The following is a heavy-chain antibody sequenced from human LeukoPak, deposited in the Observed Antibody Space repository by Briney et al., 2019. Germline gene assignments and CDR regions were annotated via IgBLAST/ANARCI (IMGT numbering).Heavy chain of an antibody. CDR2: ISWDGGST. CDR3: AKDRGGGSYLFDY. CDR1: GFTFDDYT. Sequence: GGSLRLSCAAYGFTFDDYTMHWVRQAPGKGLEWVSLISWDGGSTYYADSVKGRFTISRDHSKNSLYLQMNSLRTGDTALYYCAKDRGGGSYLFDYWGQGTLVTVSS. D-gene: IGHD1-26*01. J-gene: IGHJ4*02. V-gene: IGHV3-43*01.